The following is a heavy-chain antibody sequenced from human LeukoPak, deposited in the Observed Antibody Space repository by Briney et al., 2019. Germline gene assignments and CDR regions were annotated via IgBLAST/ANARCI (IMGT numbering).Heavy chain of an antibody. CDR3: ARDLRSSGYYAFDY. J-gene: IGHJ4*02. Sequence: GGSLRLSCAASGFTFNDAWMNWVRQAPGKGLEWVSSISSSSSYIYYADSLKGRFTISRDNAKNSLYLQMNSLRAEDTAVYYCARDLRSSGYYAFDYWGQGTLVTVSS. D-gene: IGHD3-22*01. V-gene: IGHV3-21*01. CDR1: GFTFNDAW. CDR2: ISSSSSYI.